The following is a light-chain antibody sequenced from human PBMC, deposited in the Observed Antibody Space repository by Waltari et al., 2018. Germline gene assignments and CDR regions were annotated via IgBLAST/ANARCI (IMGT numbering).Light chain of an antibody. CDR1: QSVGKY. CDR3: QKYDSLPAT. V-gene: IGKV3-20*01. Sequence: EIVLTQSPGTLSLSPEERATLSCRASQSVGKYLAWYQQKPGQAPRLLLYHASNRATGIPDRFSGSGSGTDFSLTISRLEPEDFAIYFCQKYDSLPATFGQGTKVEIK. CDR2: HAS. J-gene: IGKJ1*01.